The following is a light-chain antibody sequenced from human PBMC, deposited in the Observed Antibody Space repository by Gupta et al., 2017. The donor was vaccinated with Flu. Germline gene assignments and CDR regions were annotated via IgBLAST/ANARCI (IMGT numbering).Light chain of an antibody. CDR3: QQYNNWS. J-gene: IGKJ3*01. Sequence: ELVITQSPATLSVSPGERATLSCRASQSVSSNLAWYQQKPGQAPRLLIYGASTRATGIPARFSGSGSGTEFTLTISSLQSEDFAVYYWQQYNNWSFGPGTKVDIK. V-gene: IGKV3-15*01. CDR1: QSVSSN. CDR2: GAS.